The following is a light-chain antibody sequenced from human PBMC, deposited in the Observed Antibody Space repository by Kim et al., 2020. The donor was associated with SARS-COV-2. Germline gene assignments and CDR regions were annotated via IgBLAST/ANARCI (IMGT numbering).Light chain of an antibody. CDR2: SNH. J-gene: IGLJ3*02. CDR1: NSNIGVNT. V-gene: IGLV1-44*01. Sequence: PGQRVTISCSGSNSNIGVNTVNWYQQRPGTAPKLLIYSNHQRPSGVPDRFSGSKSGTSASLAISGLQSEDEADYYCAAWDDSLTWVFGGGTQLTVL. CDR3: AAWDDSLTWV.